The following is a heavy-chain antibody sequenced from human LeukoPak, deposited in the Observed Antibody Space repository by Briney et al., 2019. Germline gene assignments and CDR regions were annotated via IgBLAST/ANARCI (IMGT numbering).Heavy chain of an antibody. CDR3: ARIMTTVTTSDY. J-gene: IGHJ4*02. CDR2: SSSSGSNI. CDR1: GFTFSSYE. Sequence: PGGSLRLSCAASGFTFSSYEMNCIRHGPGKGLEWVSYSSSSGSNIYYADSVKGRFTISRDNAKNSLYLQMNSLRAEDTAIYYCARIMTTVTTSDYWGQGTLVTVSS. V-gene: IGHV3-48*03. D-gene: IGHD4-17*01.